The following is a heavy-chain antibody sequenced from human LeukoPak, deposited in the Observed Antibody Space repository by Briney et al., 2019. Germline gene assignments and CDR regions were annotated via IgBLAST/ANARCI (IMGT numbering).Heavy chain of an antibody. CDR2: IVGSGGST. V-gene: IGHV3-23*01. Sequence: PGGSLRLSCAASGFTFSTYAMSWVRQAPGKGLEWVSAIVGSGGSTNYADSVKGRFTISRDNSKNTLYLQMNSLRAEDTALYYCARDMSWLNHFDYWGQGTLVTVSS. CDR3: ARDMSWLNHFDY. J-gene: IGHJ4*02. D-gene: IGHD5-18*01. CDR1: GFTFSTYA.